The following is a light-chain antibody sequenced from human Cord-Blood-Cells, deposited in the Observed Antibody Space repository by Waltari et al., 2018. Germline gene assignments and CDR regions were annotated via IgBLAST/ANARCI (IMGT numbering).Light chain of an antibody. V-gene: IGLV2-23*01. CDR2: EGS. CDR3: CSYAGSSTYV. CDR1: SSAVGSYNL. Sequence: QSALTQPAPVSGSPGQSIPIPCTGTSSAVGSYNLVSWYQQHPGKAPKLMIYEGSKRPSGVSNRFSGSKSGNTASLTISGLQAEDEADYYCCSYAGSSTYVFGTGTKVTVL. J-gene: IGLJ1*01.